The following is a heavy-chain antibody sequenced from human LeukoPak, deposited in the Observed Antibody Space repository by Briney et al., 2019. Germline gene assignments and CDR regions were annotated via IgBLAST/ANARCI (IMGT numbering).Heavy chain of an antibody. CDR1: GYTFTSYG. CDR3: AREGFYGDDVGY. V-gene: IGHV1-18*01. CDR2: ISAYNGNT. Sequence: ASVKVSCKASGYTFTSYGISGVRQAPGQGVEWMGWISAYNGNTNYAQKRQGRLNITTDTSTSTAYMELRSLRSDDTAVYYCAREGFYGDDVGYWGQGTLVTVSS. D-gene: IGHD4-17*01. J-gene: IGHJ4*02.